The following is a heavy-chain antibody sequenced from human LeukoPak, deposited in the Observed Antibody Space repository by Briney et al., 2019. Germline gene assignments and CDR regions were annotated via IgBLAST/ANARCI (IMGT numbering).Heavy chain of an antibody. Sequence: PSETLSLTCTVSGGSISSYYWSWIRQPPGKGLEWIGYIYYSGSTNYNPSLKSRVTISVDTSKNQFSLKLSSVTAADTAVYYCVRERGYDILTGYFDYWGQGTLVTVSS. CDR1: GGSISSYY. V-gene: IGHV4-59*01. CDR3: VRERGYDILTGYFDY. CDR2: IYYSGST. J-gene: IGHJ4*02. D-gene: IGHD3-9*01.